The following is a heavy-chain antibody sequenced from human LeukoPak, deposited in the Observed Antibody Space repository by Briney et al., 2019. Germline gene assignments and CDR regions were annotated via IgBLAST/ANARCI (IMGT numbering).Heavy chain of an antibody. D-gene: IGHD2-15*01. CDR1: GYIFTRYY. CDR3: ARTAVVVVAATGLDV. J-gene: IGHJ6*02. CDR2: INPNGDST. Sequence: ASVKVSCKASGYIFTRYYLHWVRQAPGQGLEWMGLINPNGDSTTYAQKFQGRITLTRDTSTSTVYMELGSLSSEDTAIYYCARTAVVVVAATGLDVWGQGTTVTASS. V-gene: IGHV1-46*01.